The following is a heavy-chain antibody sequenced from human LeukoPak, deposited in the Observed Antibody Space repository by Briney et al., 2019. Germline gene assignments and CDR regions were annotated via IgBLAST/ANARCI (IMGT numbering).Heavy chain of an antibody. V-gene: IGHV1-69*04. CDR3: AGSSYGDYGFTTPSFDY. CDR1: GGTFIRYA. CDR2: IIPIFGIA. D-gene: IGHD4-17*01. J-gene: IGHJ4*02. Sequence: AVKVSCKASGGTFIRYAISWVRQAAGQGGEGMGRIIPIFGIANYAQKFQGRVTITADKSTSTAYMELSSLRSEDTAVYYCAGSSYGDYGFTTPSFDYWGQGTLVTVSS.